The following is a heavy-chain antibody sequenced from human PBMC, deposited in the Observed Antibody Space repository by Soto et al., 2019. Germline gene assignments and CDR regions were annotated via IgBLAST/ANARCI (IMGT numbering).Heavy chain of an antibody. V-gene: IGHV4-59*01. Sequence: PLETQSLTYTVAGGYIRGYYGSWIRQQHGKGLEWIGNVYYSGGAKYNPSFRRRVSISVDTSKNQFSLNLSSVTAADTAVYYCTRDGDGRMTTNPYYYYGMDVWGPGITVTGSS. J-gene: IGHJ6*02. D-gene: IGHD2-21*02. CDR3: TRDGDGRMTTNPYYYYGMDV. CDR2: VYYSGGA. CDR1: GGYIRGYY.